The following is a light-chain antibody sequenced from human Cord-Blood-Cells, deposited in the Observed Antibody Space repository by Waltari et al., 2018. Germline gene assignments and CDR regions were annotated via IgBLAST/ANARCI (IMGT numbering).Light chain of an antibody. J-gene: IGKJ2*03. CDR2: AAS. CDR1: QSISRC. CDR3: QRSYSTPVNS. Sequence: DVHMTQSPSHLSASVGVRVTITCRANQSISRCVNWYQQKPGKAPKLLSYAASSLQSGVPSRFSGSASGTDVTLTSRGLEPVEFGTSDCQRSYSTPVNSFRHGTKLWI. V-gene: IGKV1-39*01.